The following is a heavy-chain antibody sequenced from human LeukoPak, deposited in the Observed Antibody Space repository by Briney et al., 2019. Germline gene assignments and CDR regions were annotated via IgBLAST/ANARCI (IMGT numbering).Heavy chain of an antibody. D-gene: IGHD3-10*01. V-gene: IGHV3-48*02. CDR2: ISRSSDTI. Sequence: GALRLSCAASGFTFSSNSMNWVRQAPGKGLEWVSYISRSSDTIYYADSVKGRFTISRDNAKNSLYLQMNSQRDEDTAVYYCARDLTTMVRGLPLDYWGQGTLATVSS. CDR1: GFTFSSNS. CDR3: ARDLTTMVRGLPLDY. J-gene: IGHJ4*02.